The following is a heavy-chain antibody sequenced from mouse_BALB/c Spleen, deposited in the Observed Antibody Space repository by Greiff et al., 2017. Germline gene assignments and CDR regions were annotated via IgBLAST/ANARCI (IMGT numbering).Heavy chain of an antibody. V-gene: IGHV3-2*02. CDR3: AKKNYYGSRYEGAMDY. Sequence: EVQLQQSGPGLVKPSQSLSLTCTVTGYSITSDYAWNWIRQFPGNKLEWMGYISYSGSTSYNPSLKSRISITRDTSKNQFFLQLNSATTEDTATYYCAKKNYYGSRYEGAMDYWGQGTSVTVSS. D-gene: IGHD1-1*01. CDR2: ISYSGST. J-gene: IGHJ4*01. CDR1: GYSITSDYA.